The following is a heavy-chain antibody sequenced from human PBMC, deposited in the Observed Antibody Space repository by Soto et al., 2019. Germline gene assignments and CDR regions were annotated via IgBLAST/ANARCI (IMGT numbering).Heavy chain of an antibody. J-gene: IGHJ3*02. CDR3: ARGSSIAAAGQGMDDAFDI. Sequence: QVQLQQWGAGLLKPSETLSLTCAVYGGSFSGYYWSWIRQPPGKGLEWIGEINHSGSTNYNPSLKSRVTISVDTSKNQSSLKLSSVTAADTAVYYCARGSSIAAAGQGMDDAFDIWGQGTMVTVSS. V-gene: IGHV4-34*01. CDR2: INHSGST. D-gene: IGHD6-13*01. CDR1: GGSFSGYY.